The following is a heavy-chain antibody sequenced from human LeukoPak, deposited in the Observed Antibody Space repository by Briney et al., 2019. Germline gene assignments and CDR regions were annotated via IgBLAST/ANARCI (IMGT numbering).Heavy chain of an antibody. CDR3: VRDGGEWLPDL. J-gene: IGHJ5*02. D-gene: IGHD3-3*01. Sequence: SETLSLPCTVSGGSMGTYSWCWIRQPPGKGLEWIGFKAYSGGTNYNPSLKSRVTISVDTSKGQISLNLKSVTAADTAVYYCVRDGGEWLPDLWGQGTLVTVSS. CDR2: KAYSGGT. CDR1: GGSMGTYS. V-gene: IGHV4-59*01.